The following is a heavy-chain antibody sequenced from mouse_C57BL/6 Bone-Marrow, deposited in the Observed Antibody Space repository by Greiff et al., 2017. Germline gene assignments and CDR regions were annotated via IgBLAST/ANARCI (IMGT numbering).Heavy chain of an antibody. CDR3: AREAFDY. CDR1: GYSITSGYY. J-gene: IGHJ2*01. V-gene: IGHV3-6*01. CDR2: ISYDGSN. Sequence: EVQLQQSGPGLVKPSQSLSLTCSVTGYSITSGYYWNWIRQFPGNKLEWMGYISYDGSNNSNPSLKNRISISSDTSKNQFFLKLNSVTTEDTATYYCAREAFDYWGQGTTLTVSS.